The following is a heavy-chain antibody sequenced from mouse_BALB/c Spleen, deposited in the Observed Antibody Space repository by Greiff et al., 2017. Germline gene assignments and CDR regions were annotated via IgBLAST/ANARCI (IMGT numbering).Heavy chain of an antibody. CDR1: GYTFTSYW. CDR3: ARDTHYYGSSGGY. J-gene: IGHJ2*01. Sequence: VKLLESGPELVRPGASVKMSCKASGYTFTSYWMQWVKQRPGQGLEWIGAIYPGDGDTRYTQKFKGKATLTADKSSSTAYMQLSSLASEDSAVYYCARDTHYYGSSGGYWGQGTTLTVSS. V-gene: IGHV1-87*01. CDR2: IYPGDGDT. D-gene: IGHD1-1*01.